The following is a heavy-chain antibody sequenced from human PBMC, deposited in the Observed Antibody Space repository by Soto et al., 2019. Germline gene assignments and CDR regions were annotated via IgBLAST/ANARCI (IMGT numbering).Heavy chain of an antibody. J-gene: IGHJ6*02. Sequence: EVQLVESGGGLVKPGGSLRLSCAASGFTFSNAWMSWVRQAPGKGLEWVGRIKSKTDGGTTDYAAPVKGRVTISRDDSKNTLYLQMNSLKTEDTAVYYCTTGGTYYYGMDVWGQGTTVTVSS. V-gene: IGHV3-15*01. CDR2: IKSKTDGGTT. CDR1: GFTFSNAW. CDR3: TTGGTYYYGMDV.